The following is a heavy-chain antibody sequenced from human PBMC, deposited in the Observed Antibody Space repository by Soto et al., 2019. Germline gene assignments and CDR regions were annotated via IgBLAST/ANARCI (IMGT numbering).Heavy chain of an antibody. J-gene: IGHJ4*02. CDR3: VRSSGWTGDY. V-gene: IGHV3-7*04. CDR2: IKEDGTEI. Sequence: EVQLVESGGGLVQPGGSLRLSCVASGFTFSSHWMNWVRQVPGKGLEWVANIKEDGTEINYVDSVKGRFAISRDNAKNSLYLQMHSLRVDDTAVYHCVRSSGWTGDYWGQGIVVTVSS. CDR1: GFTFSSHW. D-gene: IGHD3-10*01.